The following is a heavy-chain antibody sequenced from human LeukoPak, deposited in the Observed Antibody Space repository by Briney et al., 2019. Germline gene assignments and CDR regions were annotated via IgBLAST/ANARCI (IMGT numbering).Heavy chain of an antibody. CDR3: ARGHVNDYGDYFDTFEI. Sequence: GGSLRLSCAASGFTFGSYWMNWVRQAPGKALEWVGNIKQDGSETYYVDSLEGRFTISRDNSNNSVYLQMHDLRAADTAVYYCARGHVNDYGDYFDTFEIWGQGTMVTVSS. CDR1: GFTFGSYW. D-gene: IGHD4-17*01. V-gene: IGHV3-7*01. J-gene: IGHJ3*02. CDR2: IKQDGSET.